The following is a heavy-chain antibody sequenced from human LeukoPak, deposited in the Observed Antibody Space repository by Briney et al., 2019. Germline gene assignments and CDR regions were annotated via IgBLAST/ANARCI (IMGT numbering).Heavy chain of an antibody. Sequence: PGGSLRLSCAASGFTFNGYGMNWVRQAPGKGLEWVANIKKDGSDKYYVDSVKGRFTVSRDNAKNSLYLQMNSLRAEDTAVYYCLQYDSGNIWGQGTLVAVSS. J-gene: IGHJ4*02. CDR3: LQYDSGNI. D-gene: IGHD3-10*01. V-gene: IGHV3-7*01. CDR2: IKKDGSDK. CDR1: GFTFNGYG.